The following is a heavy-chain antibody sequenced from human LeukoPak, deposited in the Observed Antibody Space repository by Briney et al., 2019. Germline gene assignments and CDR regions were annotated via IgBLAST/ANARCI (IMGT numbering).Heavy chain of an antibody. CDR1: GFTCSNAW. J-gene: IGHJ4*02. CDR3: TTVGSGSWYGY. Sequence: GGSLRLPCAASGFTCSNAWMSWVRHAPGKGLEWGGRIKSEYDGGTTDYAAPVKGRFTISRDDSKNTLYLQMNSLKTEDTAVYYCTTVGSGSWYGYWGQGTLVAVSS. D-gene: IGHD6-13*01. V-gene: IGHV3-15*01. CDR2: IKSEYDGGTT.